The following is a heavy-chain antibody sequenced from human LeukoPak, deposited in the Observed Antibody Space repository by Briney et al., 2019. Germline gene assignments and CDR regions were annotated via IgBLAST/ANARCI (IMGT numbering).Heavy chain of an antibody. V-gene: IGHV1-24*01. CDR2: FDPEDGET. CDR3: ATSPQGRADY. CDR1: GYTLTELS. Sequence: GASVKVSCKASGYTLTELSMHWVRHAPGKGLEWMGGFDPEDGETIYAQKFQGRVTMTEDTSTDTAYMELSSLRSEDTAVYYCATSPQGRADYWGQGTLVTVSS. J-gene: IGHJ4*02.